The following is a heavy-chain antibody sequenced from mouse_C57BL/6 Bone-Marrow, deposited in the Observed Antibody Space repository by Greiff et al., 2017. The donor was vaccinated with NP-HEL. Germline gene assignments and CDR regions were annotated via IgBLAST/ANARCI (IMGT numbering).Heavy chain of an antibody. D-gene: IGHD3-2*02. CDR3: ARYGAAQAPWFAY. CDR1: GYTFTSYW. Sequence: VQLQQPGAELVMPGASVKLSCKASGYTFTSYWMHWVKQRPGQGLEWIGEIDPSDSYTNYNQKFKGKSTLTVDKSSSTAYMQLSSLTSEDSAVYYCARYGAAQAPWFAYWGQGTLVTVSA. V-gene: IGHV1-69*01. J-gene: IGHJ3*01. CDR2: IDPSDSYT.